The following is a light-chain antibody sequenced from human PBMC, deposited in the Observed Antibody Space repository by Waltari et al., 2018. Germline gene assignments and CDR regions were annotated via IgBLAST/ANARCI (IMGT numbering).Light chain of an antibody. V-gene: IGKV1-16*02. CDR3: QQYSNYPRT. CDR2: GAS. J-gene: IGKJ2*02. CDR1: QGISDF. Sequence: DIQMTQSPSFLSASVGDRVTITCRASQGISDFLAWFQVKPGEAPKTLISGASSLQTGVPSKFSGSGYGTDFTLTINSLQPEDFGTYYCQQYSNYPRTFGRGTKLEIK.